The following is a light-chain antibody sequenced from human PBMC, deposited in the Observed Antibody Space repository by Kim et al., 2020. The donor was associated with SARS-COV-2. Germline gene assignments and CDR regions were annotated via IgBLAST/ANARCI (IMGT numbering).Light chain of an antibody. J-gene: IGLJ1*01. V-gene: IGLV2-11*01. CDR1: SSDVGLYNY. CDR2: DVT. CDR3: CSYAGSPPYV. Sequence: LTQPRSVSGSPGQSVTISCTGTSSDVGLYNYVSWYQQHPGKAPKLIIYDVTERPSGVPDRFSASKSGNTASLTISGLQAEDEADYYCCSYAGSPPYVFGTGTKVTVL.